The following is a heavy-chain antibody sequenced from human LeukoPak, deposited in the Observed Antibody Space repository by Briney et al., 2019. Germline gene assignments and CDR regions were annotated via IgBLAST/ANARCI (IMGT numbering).Heavy chain of an antibody. CDR3: ARVRSGSYLDVDY. V-gene: IGHV3-21*01. J-gene: IGHJ4*02. Sequence: GGSLRLSCAASGFTFNTYSMNWVRQAPGKGLEWVSSISSSSSYIYYADSVKGRFTISRDNAKNSLYLQMNSLRAEDTAVYYCARVRSGSYLDVDYWGQATLVTVSS. CDR1: GFTFNTYS. D-gene: IGHD1-26*01. CDR2: ISSSSSYI.